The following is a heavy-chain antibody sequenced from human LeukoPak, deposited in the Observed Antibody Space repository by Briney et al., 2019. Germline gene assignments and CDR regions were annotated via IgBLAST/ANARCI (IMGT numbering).Heavy chain of an antibody. Sequence: ASVKVSCKASGYTFTSYYMHWVRQAPGQGLEWMGIIYPNDSSTNYAQKFQGRVTMTRDMSTSTVYLELSSLRSEDTAVYYCARVTGAGGFDPWGQGTLVTV. D-gene: IGHD2-8*02. J-gene: IGHJ5*02. V-gene: IGHV1-46*01. CDR1: GYTFTSYY. CDR3: ARVTGAGGFDP. CDR2: IYPNDSST.